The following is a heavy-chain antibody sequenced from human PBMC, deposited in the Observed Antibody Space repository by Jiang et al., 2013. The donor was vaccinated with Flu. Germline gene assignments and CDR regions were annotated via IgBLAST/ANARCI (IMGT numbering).Heavy chain of an antibody. CDR1: GYTFTSYG. Sequence: GAEVKKPGASVKVSCKASGYTFTSYGISWVRQAPGQGLEWMGWISAYNGNTNYAQKLQGRVTMTTDTSTSTAYMELRSLRSDDTAVYYCARDHYYDSSGYYPELLNYYYYGMDVWGQGTTVTVSS. J-gene: IGHJ6*02. D-gene: IGHD3-22*01. CDR2: ISAYNGNT. V-gene: IGHV1-18*01. CDR3: ARDHYYDSSGYYPELLNYYYYGMDV.